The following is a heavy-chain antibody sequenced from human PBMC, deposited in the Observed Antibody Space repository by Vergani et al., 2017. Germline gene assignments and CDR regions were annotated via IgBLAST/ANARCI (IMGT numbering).Heavy chain of an antibody. CDR1: GGSLRSYY. D-gene: IGHD3-16*01. J-gene: IGHJ6*02. CDR3: ARGAYDSVAPRSYYYYGMDV. V-gene: IGHV4-59*01. CDR2: IYYSGST. Sequence: QVQLQESGPGLVKPSETLSLPFTVSGGSLRSYYWSWIRQPPGKGLEWIGYIYYSGSTHYNPSLKSRVTLAVDTSKNQFSLKRSAVTAADTAVYYCARGAYDSVAPRSYYYYGMDVWGQGTTVTVSS.